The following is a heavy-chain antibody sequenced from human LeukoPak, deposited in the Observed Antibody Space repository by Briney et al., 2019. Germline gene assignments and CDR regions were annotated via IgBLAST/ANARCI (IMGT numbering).Heavy chain of an antibody. V-gene: IGHV5-51*01. D-gene: IGHD3-10*01. CDR1: GYSFTSYW. Sequence: GESLKISCQGSGYSFTSYWIGWVRQMPGKGLEWMGIIYPGDSDTRYSPSFQGQVTISVDKSISTAYLQWSSLKASDTAMYYCARSGMSSPSRFDYWGQGTLVTVSS. CDR2: IYPGDSDT. J-gene: IGHJ4*02. CDR3: ARSGMSSPSRFDY.